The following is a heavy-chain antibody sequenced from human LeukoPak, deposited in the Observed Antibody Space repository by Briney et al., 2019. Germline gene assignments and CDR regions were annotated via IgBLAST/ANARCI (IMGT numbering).Heavy chain of an antibody. D-gene: IGHD6-13*01. CDR2: INHSGST. V-gene: IGHV4-34*01. CDR3: ARRTLRQHLVWFDP. J-gene: IGHJ5*02. CDR1: GGSFSGYY. Sequence: SETLSLTCAVYGGSFSGYYWSWIRQPPGKGLEWIGEINHSGSTNYNPSLKSRVTISVDTSKNQFSLKLSSVTAADTAVYYCARRTLRQHLVWFDPWGQGTLVTVSS.